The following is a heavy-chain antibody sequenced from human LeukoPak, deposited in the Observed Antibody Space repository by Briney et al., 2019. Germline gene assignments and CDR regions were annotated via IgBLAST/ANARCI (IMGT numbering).Heavy chain of an antibody. CDR3: ATLSGLLWLRLLADY. Sequence: GGSLRLSCAASGFTFSSYAMSWVRQAPGKGLEWVSAISGSGGSTYYADSVKGRFTISRDNSKNTLYLQMNSLRAEDTAVYYCATLSGLLWLRLLADYWGQGTLVTVSS. CDR2: ISGSGGST. D-gene: IGHD5-12*01. CDR1: GFTFSSYA. V-gene: IGHV3-23*01. J-gene: IGHJ4*02.